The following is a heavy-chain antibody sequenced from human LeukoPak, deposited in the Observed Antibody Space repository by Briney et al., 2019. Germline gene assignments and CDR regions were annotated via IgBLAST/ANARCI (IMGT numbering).Heavy chain of an antibody. CDR2: INPNSGGT. Sequence: ASVKVSCKASGYTFTGYYMHWVRQAPGQGLEWMGWINPNSGGTNYAQKFQGRVTMTRDTSISTAYMELSRLRSDDTAVYYCARRGADILTGFPLDYWGQGTLVTVSS. CDR3: ARRGADILTGFPLDY. V-gene: IGHV1-2*02. D-gene: IGHD3-9*01. CDR1: GYTFTGYY. J-gene: IGHJ4*02.